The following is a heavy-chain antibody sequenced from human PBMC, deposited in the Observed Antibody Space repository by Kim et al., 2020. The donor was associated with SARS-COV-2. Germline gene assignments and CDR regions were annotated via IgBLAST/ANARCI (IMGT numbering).Heavy chain of an antibody. CDR2: IKSKTDGGTT. J-gene: IGHJ3*02. D-gene: IGHD6-13*01. V-gene: IGHV3-15*01. CDR1: GFTFSNAW. CDR3: TTDQGSSWYVWDAFDI. Sequence: GGSLRLSCAASGFTFSNAWMSWVRQAPGKGLEWVGRIKSKTDGGTTDYAAPVKGRFTISRDDSKNTLYLQMNSLKTEDTAVYYCTTDQGSSWYVWDAFDIWGQGAMVTVSS.